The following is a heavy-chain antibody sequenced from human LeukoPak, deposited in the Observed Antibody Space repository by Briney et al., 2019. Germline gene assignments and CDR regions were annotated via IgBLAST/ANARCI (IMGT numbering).Heavy chain of an antibody. Sequence: GGSLRLSCAASGFTFSSFGMHWVRQAPGKGLEWVAVISYDGSNKYYADSVKGRFTISRDNSKNTLYLQMNSLRAEDTAVYYCAKGYGGYPEYYYYYGMDVWGQGTTVTVSS. CDR2: ISYDGSNK. CDR1: GFTFSSFG. V-gene: IGHV3-30*18. J-gene: IGHJ6*02. CDR3: AKGYGGYPEYYYYYGMDV. D-gene: IGHD4-17*01.